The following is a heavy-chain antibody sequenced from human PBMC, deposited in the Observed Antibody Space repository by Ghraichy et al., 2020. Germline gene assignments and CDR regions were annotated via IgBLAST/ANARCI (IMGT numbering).Heavy chain of an antibody. D-gene: IGHD2-2*01. CDR2: IRTYNGNT. CDR3: ARDIILIPAAMVPPADGLGDY. V-gene: IGHV1-18*04. J-gene: IGHJ4*02. Sequence: ASVKVSCKASGYTFTSYGISWVRQAPGQGLEWVGWIRTYNGNTNYTQNLQGRVTMTTDTSTSTVYMELRSLRSDDTVVYYCARDIILIPAAMVPPADGLGDYWGQGTLVTVSS. CDR1: GYTFTSYG.